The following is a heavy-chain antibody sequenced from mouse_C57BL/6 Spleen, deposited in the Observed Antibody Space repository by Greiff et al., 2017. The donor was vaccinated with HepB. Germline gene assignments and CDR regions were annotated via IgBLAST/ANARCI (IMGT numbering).Heavy chain of an antibody. D-gene: IGHD2-12*01. V-gene: IGHV5-16*01. CDR2: INYDGSST. J-gene: IGHJ1*03. CDR3: ARAAYYSLHWYFDV. Sequence: DVKLVESEGGLVQPGSSMKLSCTASGFTFSDYYMAWVRQVPEKGLEWVANINYDGSSTYYLDSLKSRFIISSDNAKNILYLQMSSLKSEDTATYYCARAAYYSLHWYFDVWGTGTTVTVSS. CDR1: GFTFSDYY.